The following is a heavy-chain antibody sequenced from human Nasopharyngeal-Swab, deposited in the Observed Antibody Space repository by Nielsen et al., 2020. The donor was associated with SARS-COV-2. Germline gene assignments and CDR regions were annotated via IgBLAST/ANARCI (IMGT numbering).Heavy chain of an antibody. Sequence: GESLKISCAASGFTFSSYSMNWVRQAPGKGLEWASSISSSSSYIYYADSVKGRFTISRDNAKNSLYLQMNSLRAEDTAVYYCARDVGLGSFDYWGQGTLVTVSS. D-gene: IGHD2-15*01. V-gene: IGHV3-21*01. CDR2: ISSSSSYI. CDR3: ARDVGLGSFDY. CDR1: GFTFSSYS. J-gene: IGHJ4*02.